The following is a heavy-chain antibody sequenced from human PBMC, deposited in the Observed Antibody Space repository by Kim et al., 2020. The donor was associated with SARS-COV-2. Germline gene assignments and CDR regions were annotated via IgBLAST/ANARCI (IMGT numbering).Heavy chain of an antibody. CDR1: GGSISSSSYY. D-gene: IGHD3-9*01. CDR2: IYYSGST. V-gene: IGHV4-39*01. J-gene: IGHJ5*02. Sequence: SETLSLTCTVSGGSISSSSYYWGWIRQPPGKGLEWIGSIYYSGSTYYNLSLKSRVTISEYTTKNQFPLKLSFVTAAAAAVYYCARHDILTGYYSWGQGTLVTVSS. CDR3: ARHDILTGYYS.